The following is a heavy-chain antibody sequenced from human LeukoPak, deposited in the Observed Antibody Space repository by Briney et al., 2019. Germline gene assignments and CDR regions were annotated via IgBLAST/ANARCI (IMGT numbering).Heavy chain of an antibody. CDR2: ISGSGGST. D-gene: IGHD3-22*01. Sequence: PGGSLRLSCAASGFTFSSYAMSWVRQAPGKGLEWVSAISGSGGSTYYADSVKGRFTISRDNAKNSLYLQMNSLRAEDTAVYYCARRYYDSSGYYGYWGQGTLVTVSS. V-gene: IGHV3-23*01. CDR3: ARRYYDSSGYYGY. J-gene: IGHJ4*02. CDR1: GFTFSSYA.